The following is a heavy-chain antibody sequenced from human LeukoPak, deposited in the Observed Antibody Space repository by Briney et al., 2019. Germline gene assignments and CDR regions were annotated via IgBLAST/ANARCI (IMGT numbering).Heavy chain of an antibody. Sequence: GGSLRLSCTGSGFTFSTHAMTWIRQAPGQGPEWASSISGNGRTTYYADSVKGRFTISRDNSKNTLYLQMNSLRAEDTAVYYCAKDASYCSSTSCYYVGNNWFDPWGQGTLVTVSS. CDR1: GFTFSTHA. CDR2: ISGNGRTT. D-gene: IGHD2-2*01. V-gene: IGHV3-23*01. J-gene: IGHJ5*02. CDR3: AKDASYCSSTSCYYVGNNWFDP.